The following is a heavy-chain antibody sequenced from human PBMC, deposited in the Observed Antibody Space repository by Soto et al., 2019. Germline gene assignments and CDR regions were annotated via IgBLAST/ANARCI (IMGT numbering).Heavy chain of an antibody. J-gene: IGHJ4*02. CDR1: GYTFTKYA. CDR3: ARGRWTETTADYYLDY. D-gene: IGHD1-1*01. V-gene: IGHV1-3*01. Sequence: QVQLVQSGAEVKKPGASVKISCKGSGYTFTKYAVHWVRQAPGQRFEWMGWIDAGNGRTKYSQNFQGRVSITRDTSASTAYMELSSLGSEDTAVYYCARGRWTETTADYYLDYWGQGTLVAVSS. CDR2: IDAGNGRT.